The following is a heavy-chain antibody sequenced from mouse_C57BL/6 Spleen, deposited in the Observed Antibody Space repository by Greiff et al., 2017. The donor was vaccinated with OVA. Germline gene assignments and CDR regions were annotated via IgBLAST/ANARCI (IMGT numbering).Heavy chain of an antibody. V-gene: IGHV1-76*01. J-gene: IGHJ1*03. CDR3: ARTLYYGYDEGWYFDV. Sequence: VQRVESGAELVRPGASVKLSCKASGYTFTDYYINWVKQRPGQGLEWIARIYPGSGNTYYNEKFKGKATLTAEKSSSTAYMQLSSLTSEDSAVYFCARTLYYGYDEGWYFDVWGTGTTVTVSS. D-gene: IGHD2-2*01. CDR2: IYPGSGNT. CDR1: GYTFTDYY.